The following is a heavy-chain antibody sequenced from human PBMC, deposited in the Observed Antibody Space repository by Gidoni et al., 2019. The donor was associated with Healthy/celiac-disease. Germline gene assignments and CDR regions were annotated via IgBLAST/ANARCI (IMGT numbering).Heavy chain of an antibody. V-gene: IGHV3-30*18. CDR1: GFTFSSYG. J-gene: IGHJ6*02. CDR3: AKSLPTSYYYYGMDV. CDR2: ISYDGSNK. D-gene: IGHD1-26*01. Sequence: QVQLVESGGGVVQPGRSLRLSCAASGFTFSSYGMHWVRQAPGKGLEWVAVISYDGSNKYYADSVKGRFTISRDNSKNTLYLQMNSLRAEDTAVYYCAKSLPTSYYYYGMDVWGQGTTVTVSS.